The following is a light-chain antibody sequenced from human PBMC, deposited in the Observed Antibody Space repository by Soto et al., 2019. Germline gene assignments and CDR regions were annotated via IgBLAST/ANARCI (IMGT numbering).Light chain of an antibody. V-gene: IGKV1-39*01. CDR1: QSISNH. J-gene: IGKJ1*01. Sequence: DIQMTQSPSFVSASVGDRVTVTCRASQSISNHLNWYQQKPGKAPKLLIYAASNLHSGVPSRFSGSGSGTDFTLTISSLQLEDFATYYCQESYSRPPWMFGQGTKVDIK. CDR2: AAS. CDR3: QESYSRPPWM.